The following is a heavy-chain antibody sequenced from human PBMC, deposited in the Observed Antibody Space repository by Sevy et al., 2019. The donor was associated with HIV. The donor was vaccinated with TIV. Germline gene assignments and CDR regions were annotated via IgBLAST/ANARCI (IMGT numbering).Heavy chain of an antibody. D-gene: IGHD5-18*01. J-gene: IGHJ4*02. V-gene: IGHV3-30*18. Sequence: GGSLRLSCAASGLTFSTYGMHWVRQAPGKGLEWVAVISYDGNIQYYADSVKGRFTVSRDNSENTLYLQMNSLRAEDSAVYYCAKDQGGHNYAPGYWGQGTLVTVSS. CDR2: ISYDGNIQ. CDR3: AKDQGGHNYAPGY. CDR1: GLTFSTYG.